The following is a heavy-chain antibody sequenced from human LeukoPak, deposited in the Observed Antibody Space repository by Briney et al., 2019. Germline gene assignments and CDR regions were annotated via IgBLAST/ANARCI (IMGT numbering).Heavy chain of an antibody. CDR3: ARGSYWAFDY. CDR1: RFTFSSYD. CDR2: IGTAGDT. V-gene: IGHV3-13*04. J-gene: IGHJ4*02. Sequence: GESLRLSCAASRFTFSSYDMHWVRQVTGKGLEWVSTIGTAGDTYYAGSVKGRFSISRENAKTSLYLQMNSLRAGDTAVYYCARGSYWAFDYWGQGRLVTVTS. D-gene: IGHD3-10*01.